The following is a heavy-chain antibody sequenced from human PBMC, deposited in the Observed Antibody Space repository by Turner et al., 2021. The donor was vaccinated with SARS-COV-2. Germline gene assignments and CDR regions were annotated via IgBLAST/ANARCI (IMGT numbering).Heavy chain of an antibody. V-gene: IGHV4-39*01. D-gene: IGHD2-21*02. CDR2: MSYSEMT. CDR3: ATKTHCGSDCYSKYFDL. J-gene: IGHJ2*01. Sequence: QLQLEESGPGLVKASETLYLTCGVSAGSVTNSCYFWGWVRQAPGRGLEWIASMSYSEMTYHNPSLRSRVSISKDTSKNQFSLRLTSLTAADTAIYYCATKTHCGSDCYSKYFDLWGRGTPVTVAS. CDR1: AGSVTNSCYF.